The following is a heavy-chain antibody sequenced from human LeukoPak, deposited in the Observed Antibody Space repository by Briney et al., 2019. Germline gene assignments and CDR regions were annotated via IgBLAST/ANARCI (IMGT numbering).Heavy chain of an antibody. J-gene: IGHJ4*02. CDR3: ARATVTTLHFDY. Sequence: PSETLSLTCAVYGGSFSGHYWSWIRQPPGKGLEWIGYIYYSGSTNYNPSLKSRVTISVDTSKNQFSLKLSSVTAADTAVYYCARATVTTLHFDYWGQGTLVTVSS. V-gene: IGHV4-59*11. CDR1: GGSFSGHY. D-gene: IGHD4-11*01. CDR2: IYYSGST.